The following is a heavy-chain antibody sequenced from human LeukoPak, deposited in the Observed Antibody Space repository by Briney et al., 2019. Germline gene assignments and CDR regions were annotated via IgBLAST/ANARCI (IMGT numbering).Heavy chain of an antibody. CDR1: GYTITSYG. J-gene: IGHJ6*02. V-gene: IGHV1-18*01. CDR2: ISAYNGNT. D-gene: IGHD3-9*01. Sequence: ASVKVSCKASGYTITSYGISWVRQAPGQGLEWMGWISAYNGNTNYAQKLQGRVTMTTDTSTSTAYMELRSLRSDDTAVYYCARDPVLRYFDWLLSAYYYYGMDVWGQGTTVTVSS. CDR3: ARDPVLRYFDWLLSAYYYYGMDV.